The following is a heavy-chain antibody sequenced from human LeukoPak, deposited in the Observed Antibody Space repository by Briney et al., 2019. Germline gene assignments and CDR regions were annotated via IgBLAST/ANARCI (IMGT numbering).Heavy chain of an antibody. J-gene: IGHJ4*02. CDR3: ARLGPGGHGEFDY. CDR1: GGSIITNSYY. D-gene: IGHD3-10*01. CDR2: IYYSGST. V-gene: IGHV4-39*07. Sequence: SETLSLTCTVSGGSIITNSYYFGWIRQPPGKGLEWIGSIYYSGSTYYNPSLRNRVTISVHTSKTQFSLKLTSVTAADTAVYYCARLGPGGHGEFDYWGQGTLVTVSS.